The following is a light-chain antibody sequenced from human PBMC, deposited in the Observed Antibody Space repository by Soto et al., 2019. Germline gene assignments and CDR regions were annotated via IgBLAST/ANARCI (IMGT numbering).Light chain of an antibody. CDR1: SSNIGAGYD. CDR2: GNG. CDR3: QSYDSSLSGSGV. J-gene: IGLJ2*01. V-gene: IGLV1-40*01. Sequence: QSVLTQQPSVSGAPGQRVTISCTGSSSNIGAGYDVHWYQQLPGTAPKLLIYGNGNRPSGVPDRFSGSKSGTSASLAITGLQAEDEADYYCQSYDSSLSGSGVFGAGTKLTVL.